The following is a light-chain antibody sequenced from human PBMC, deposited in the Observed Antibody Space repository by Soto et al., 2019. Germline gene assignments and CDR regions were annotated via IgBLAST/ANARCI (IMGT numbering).Light chain of an antibody. CDR3: QEDSTTPLS. Sequence: DLVLTPSPDSLAVSLGASSAINCKSSQSVLYSSNNRNSLAWYQQKPGQPPKLLIYWASTRESGVPDRFTGSGSGTDFTLTICILQAEDVTVYYCQEDSTTPLSFGGGTWV. CDR2: WAS. J-gene: IGKJ4*01. CDR1: QSVLYSSNNRNS. V-gene: IGKV4-1*01.